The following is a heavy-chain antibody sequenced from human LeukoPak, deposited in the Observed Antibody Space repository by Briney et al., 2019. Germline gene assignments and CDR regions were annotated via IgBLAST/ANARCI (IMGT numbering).Heavy chain of an antibody. J-gene: IGHJ4*02. CDR2: INSDGSST. CDR3: ARAVAGTFFDY. Sequence: PGGSLRLSCAASGFTFSSYWMHWVRQAPGKGLVWVSRINSDGSSTSYADSVKGRFTISRDNAKNTLYLQMNSLRAGDTAVYYCARAVAGTFFDYWGQGTLVTVSS. CDR1: GFTFSSYW. D-gene: IGHD6-19*01. V-gene: IGHV3-74*01.